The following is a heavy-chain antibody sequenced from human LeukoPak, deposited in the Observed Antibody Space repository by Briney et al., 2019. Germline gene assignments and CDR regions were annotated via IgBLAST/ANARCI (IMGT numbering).Heavy chain of an antibody. Sequence: SETLSLTCTVSGVSISSYYWSWIRQPPGKGLEWIGYIYYSGSTNYNPSLKSRVTISVDTSKNQFSLKLSSVTAADTAVYYCARVYDSSGYFDYWGQGTLVTVSS. J-gene: IGHJ4*02. CDR1: GVSISSYY. CDR2: IYYSGST. V-gene: IGHV4-59*01. CDR3: ARVYDSSGYFDY. D-gene: IGHD3-22*01.